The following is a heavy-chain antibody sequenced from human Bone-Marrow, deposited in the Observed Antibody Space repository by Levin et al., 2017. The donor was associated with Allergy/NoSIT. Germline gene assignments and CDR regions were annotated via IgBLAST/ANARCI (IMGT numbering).Heavy chain of an antibody. CDR3: AKDSGRGYSYASF. CDR1: GFTFSSYG. CDR2: ISNDGSNK. Sequence: SCAASGFTFSSYGMYWVRQAPGKGLEGVAVISNDGSNKYHVDSVKGRFSISRDNLKSTMYLQMNSLTSEDTAVYYCAKDSGRGYSYASFWGQGTLVTVSS. D-gene: IGHD5-18*01. J-gene: IGHJ4*02. V-gene: IGHV3-30*18.